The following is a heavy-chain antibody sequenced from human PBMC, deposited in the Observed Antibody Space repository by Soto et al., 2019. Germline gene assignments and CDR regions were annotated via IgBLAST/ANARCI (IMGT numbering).Heavy chain of an antibody. CDR3: ARQPFDSTSSVPHAFDI. CDR1: RNSFNNDW. D-gene: IGHD6-6*01. CDR2: MHPGDSDN. J-gene: IGHJ3*02. Sequence: GESLKISCKGSRNSFNNDWIGWVRQTPGKGLEWMGMMHPGDSDNRYSQSFQGQVTISGDKSINTVYLQWSSLKAADTAMYYCARQPFDSTSSVPHAFDIWGQGTTVTVS. V-gene: IGHV5-51*01.